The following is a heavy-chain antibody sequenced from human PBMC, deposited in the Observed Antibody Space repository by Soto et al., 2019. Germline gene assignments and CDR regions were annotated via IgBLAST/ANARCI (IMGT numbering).Heavy chain of an antibody. Sequence: SETLSLTCTVSGGSISSYYWSWIRQPPGKGLEWIGYIYYSGSTNYNPSLKSRVTISVDTSKNQFSLKLSSVTAADTAVYYCARGGHEESFRARHLDYWGQGTLVTVSS. CDR3: ARGGHEESFRARHLDY. CDR1: GGSISSYY. J-gene: IGHJ4*02. CDR2: IYYSGST. V-gene: IGHV4-59*01. D-gene: IGHD3-10*01.